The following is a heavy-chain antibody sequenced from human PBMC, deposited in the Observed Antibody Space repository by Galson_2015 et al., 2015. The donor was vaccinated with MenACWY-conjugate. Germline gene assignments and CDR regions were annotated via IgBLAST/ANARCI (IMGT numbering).Heavy chain of an antibody. J-gene: IGHJ5*02. D-gene: IGHD5-12*01. CDR3: TRDCPYDRWRSYPHNYVDP. V-gene: IGHV3-74*03. Sequence: SLRLSCAASGFTFSNYWMHWVRQAPGKGLVWVSRINGDGSKITYADSVKGRFTISRDNAKNTMTLQMNSLRAEDTAVNYCTRDCPYDRWRSYPHNYVDPGGQAALVTVAS. CDR2: INGDGSKI. CDR1: GFTFSNYW.